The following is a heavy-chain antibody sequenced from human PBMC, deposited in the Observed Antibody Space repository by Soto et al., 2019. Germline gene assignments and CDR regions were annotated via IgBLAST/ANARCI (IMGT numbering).Heavy chain of an antibody. CDR3: ATASTNYYYYYGMDA. Sequence: EVQLVQSGAEVKKAGESLKISCRTSGYSFTNYWIGWVRQMPGKGLEWMGIIDPRDSETRYSPSFQGQVTISVDKFSSTTFLQWSSLKASDTAMYYCATASTNYYYYYGMDAWGQRTTVSVSS. CDR2: IDPRDSET. J-gene: IGHJ6*02. CDR1: GYSFTNYW. V-gene: IGHV5-51*03.